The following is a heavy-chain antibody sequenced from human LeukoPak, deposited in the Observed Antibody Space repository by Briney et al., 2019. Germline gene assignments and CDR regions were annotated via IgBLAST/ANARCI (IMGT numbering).Heavy chain of an antibody. CDR3: AAHVAEDYYYYMDV. CDR2: IVVGSGNT. D-gene: IGHD2-21*01. CDR1: GFTFTSSA. V-gene: IGHV1-58*02. J-gene: IGHJ6*03. Sequence: GASVKVSCKASGFTFTSSAMQWVRQARGQPLEWVGWIVVGSGNTNYAQKFQERVTITRDMSTSTAYMELSSLRSEDTAVYYCAAHVAEDYYYYMDVWGKGTTVTISS.